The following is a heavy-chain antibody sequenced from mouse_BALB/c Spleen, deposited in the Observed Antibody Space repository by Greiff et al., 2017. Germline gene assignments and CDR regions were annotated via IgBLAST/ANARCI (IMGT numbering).Heavy chain of an antibody. D-gene: IGHD2-3*01. CDR2: IYWDDDK. V-gene: IGHV8-12*01. CDR1: GFSLSTSGMG. CDR3: ARRAYDALDY. J-gene: IGHJ2*01. Sequence: QVTLKVSGPGILQPSQTLSLTCSFSGFSLSTSGMGVSWIRQPSGKGLEWLAHIYWDDDKRYNPSLKIRLTISKDTSRNQVFLKITSVDTADTATYYCARRAYDALDYWGQGTTLTVSA.